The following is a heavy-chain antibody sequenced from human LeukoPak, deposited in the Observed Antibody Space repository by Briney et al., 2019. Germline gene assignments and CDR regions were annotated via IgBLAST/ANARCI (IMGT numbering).Heavy chain of an antibody. CDR3: ARSGLNRLDY. CDR2: ISGSGVGSGTRT. J-gene: IGHJ4*02. V-gene: IGHV3-23*01. CDR1: GLTFSSYW. D-gene: IGHD2-15*01. Sequence: PGGSLRLSCAVSGLTFSSYWMSWVRQAPGKGLEWVSGISGSGVGSGTRTHYADSVKGRFTISRDNSKNTLYLQMNSLRAEDTAVYYCARSGLNRLDYWGQGTLVTVSS.